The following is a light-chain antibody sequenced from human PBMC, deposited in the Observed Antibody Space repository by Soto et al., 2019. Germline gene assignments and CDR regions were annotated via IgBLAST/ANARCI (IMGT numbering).Light chain of an antibody. V-gene: IGKV3-20*01. J-gene: IGKJ5*01. CDR2: GTS. Sequence: NVLSQSPGTLSLSPGERATLSCRASQSVSSSYLAWYQQKPGQAPRLLIYGTSSRATGIPDRFSGSGSGTDFTLTISRLEPEDFAVYYCQQYGNSPITFGQGTRLEIK. CDR3: QQYGNSPIT. CDR1: QSVSSSY.